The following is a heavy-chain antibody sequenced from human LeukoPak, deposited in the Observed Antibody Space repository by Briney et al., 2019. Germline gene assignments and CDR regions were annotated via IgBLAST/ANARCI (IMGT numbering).Heavy chain of an antibody. Sequence: PSESLSLTCTVSGGSISSYYWSWVRQPPGKGREWIGYIYYSGTTKYNHSLKSRVTISVDTSKNQVSLKLSSVTAADTAVYYCARNSAGWYSVNWGQGTLVTVSA. D-gene: IGHD6-19*01. CDR2: IYYSGTT. CDR3: ARNSAGWYSVN. V-gene: IGHV4-59*01. CDR1: GGSISSYY. J-gene: IGHJ4*02.